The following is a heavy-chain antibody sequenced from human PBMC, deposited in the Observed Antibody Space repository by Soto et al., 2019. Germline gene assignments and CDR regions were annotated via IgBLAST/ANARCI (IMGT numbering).Heavy chain of an antibody. CDR2: ISGSGGST. CDR3: VKWLARSGFDY. J-gene: IGHJ4*02. D-gene: IGHD6-19*01. V-gene: IGHV3-23*01. CDR1: GFTFSSYA. Sequence: GGSLRLSCAASGFTFSSYAMSWVRQAPGKGLEWVPAISGSGGSTYYADSVKGRFTISRDNSKNTLYLQMNSLRAEDTAVYYCVKWLARSGFDYWGQGTLVTVSS.